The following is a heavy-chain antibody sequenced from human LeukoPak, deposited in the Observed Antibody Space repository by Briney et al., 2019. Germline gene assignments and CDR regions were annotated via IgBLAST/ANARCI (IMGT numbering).Heavy chain of an antibody. CDR2: NKSKTEGGIT. D-gene: IGHD2/OR15-2a*01. Sequence: GGSLRLSCAASGITVSDAWMSWVRQAPGKGPEWVGRNKSKTEGGITDYAAPVKGGFTVSRDDSKNTLYLQMNSLRTEDTALYYCTTGFSTGNWGQGTLVTVSS. CDR1: GITVSDAW. V-gene: IGHV3-15*01. CDR3: TTGFSTGN. J-gene: IGHJ4*02.